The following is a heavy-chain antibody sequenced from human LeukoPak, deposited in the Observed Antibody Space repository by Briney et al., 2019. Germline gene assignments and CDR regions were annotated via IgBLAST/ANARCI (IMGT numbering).Heavy chain of an antibody. D-gene: IGHD1-26*01. Sequence: PGGSLRLSCAASGFTFSSYSMNWVRQAPGKGLEWVSSISSSSSYIYYADSVKGRFTISRDNAKNSLYLQMNSLRVEDTAIYYCARDPLTGSYGVNWLDPWGQGTLVTVSS. CDR2: ISSSSSYI. V-gene: IGHV3-21*01. J-gene: IGHJ5*02. CDR3: ARDPLTGSYGVNWLDP. CDR1: GFTFSSYS.